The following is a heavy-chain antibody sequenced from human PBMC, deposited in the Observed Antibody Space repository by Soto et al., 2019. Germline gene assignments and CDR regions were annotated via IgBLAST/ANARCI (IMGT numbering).Heavy chain of an antibody. CDR1: VGSFSAYS. Sequence: QVQLQQWGAGQLKPSETLSLACAVYVGSFSAYSWTWVRQPPGKGLEWIGDVTDRGTTNYNPSLEGRLTISVDRSRNQFSLELTSVTAADSAVYYCARARTAAPRFDYWGQGTLVTVSS. V-gene: IGHV4-34*02. J-gene: IGHJ4*02. CDR2: VTDRGTT. CDR3: ARARTAAPRFDY. D-gene: IGHD6-13*01.